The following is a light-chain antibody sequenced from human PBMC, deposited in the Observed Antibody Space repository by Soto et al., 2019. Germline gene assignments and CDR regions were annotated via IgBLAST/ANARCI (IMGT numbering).Light chain of an antibody. CDR2: EVS. Sequence: QSVLTQPASVSGSPGQSTISCPGTSSDVDTYKYVSWYQQHPGKAPKLMIYEVSHRPSGVSDRFSGSKSGNTASLTISGLQAEDEADYYCCSYAGSTTRVLFGGGTKVTVL. V-gene: IGLV2-14*01. CDR3: CSYAGSTTRVL. CDR1: SSDVDTYKY. J-gene: IGLJ2*01.